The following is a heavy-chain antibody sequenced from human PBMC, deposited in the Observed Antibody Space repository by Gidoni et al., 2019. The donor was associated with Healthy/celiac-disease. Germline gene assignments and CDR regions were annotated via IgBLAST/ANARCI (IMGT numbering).Heavy chain of an antibody. CDR3: ARRPVSYQYYFDY. Sequence: QLQLQESGPGLVKPSETLSLTCTVSGGSISSSSYYWGWIRQPPGKGLEWIGSIYYSGSTYYNPSLKSRVTISVDTSKNQFSLKLSSVTAADTAVYYCARRPVSYQYYFDYWGQGTLVTVSS. V-gene: IGHV4-39*01. CDR1: GGSISSSSYY. D-gene: IGHD1-26*01. J-gene: IGHJ4*02. CDR2: IYYSGST.